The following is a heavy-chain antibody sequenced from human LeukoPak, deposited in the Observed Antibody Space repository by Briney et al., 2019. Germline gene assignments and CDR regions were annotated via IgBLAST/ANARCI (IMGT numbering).Heavy chain of an antibody. D-gene: IGHD6-25*01. J-gene: IGHJ5*02. Sequence: GESLKISCXGSGYSFTSYWIGWVREMAGKGLEWMGIIYPGDSDTRYSPSFQGQVTISADKSISTAYLQWSSLKASDTAMYYCAIRPRGYSGWFDPWGQGTLVTVSS. CDR1: GYSFTSYW. CDR3: AIRPRGYSGWFDP. CDR2: IYPGDSDT. V-gene: IGHV5-51*01.